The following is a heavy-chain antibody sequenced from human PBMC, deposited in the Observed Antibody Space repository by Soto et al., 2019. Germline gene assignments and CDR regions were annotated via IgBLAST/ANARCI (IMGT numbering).Heavy chain of an antibody. CDR3: AKPRCAPYDAFDI. V-gene: IGHV1-3*01. Sequence: VASVKVSCKASGYAFSSYAIHWVRQAPGQSLEWMGWINAGVDNTKFSRKFQGRVAITRDTSASTAYMELSGLTSEDTAMYYCAKPRCAPYDAFDIWGQGTMVTVS. D-gene: IGHD2-15*01. CDR1: GYAFSSYA. J-gene: IGHJ3*02. CDR2: INAGVDNT.